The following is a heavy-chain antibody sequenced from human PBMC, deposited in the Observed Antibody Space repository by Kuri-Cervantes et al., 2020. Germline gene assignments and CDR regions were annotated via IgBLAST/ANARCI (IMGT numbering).Heavy chain of an antibody. CDR3: ARERYYYDSSGYYGHGMEV. CDR1: GFTFSSYS. J-gene: IGHJ6*02. Sequence: ESLKISCAASGFTFSSYSMNWVRQAPGKGLEWVSSISSSSSYIYYADSVKGRFTISRDNAKNSLYLQMSSLRAEDTAVYYCARERYYYDSSGYYGHGMEVWGQGTTVTVSS. D-gene: IGHD3-22*01. V-gene: IGHV3-21*01. CDR2: ISSSSSYI.